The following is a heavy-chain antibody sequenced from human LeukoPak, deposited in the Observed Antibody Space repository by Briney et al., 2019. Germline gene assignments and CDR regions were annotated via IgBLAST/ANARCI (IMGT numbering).Heavy chain of an antibody. CDR3: ARFGISDYYDY. V-gene: IGHV5-51*01. CDR1: GYSFTAYW. D-gene: IGHD3-22*01. CDR2: MYPGDSDT. Sequence: GESLKISCKSSGYSFTAYWIAWVRQMPGKDLEWMGIMYPGDSDTRYSPSFQGQVTISADKSISTAYLQWSSLKDSDTAMYYCARFGISDYYDYWGQGTLVTVSS. J-gene: IGHJ4*02.